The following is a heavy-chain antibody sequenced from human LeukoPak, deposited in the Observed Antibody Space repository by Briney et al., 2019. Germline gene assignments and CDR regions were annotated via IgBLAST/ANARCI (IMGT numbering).Heavy chain of an antibody. Sequence: ASVKVSCKTSGYTFTGYYMHWVRQAPGQGLEWMGWINPNSGGANYAQKFQGRVTMTRDTSISTAYMDLSRLRSDDTAVYYCARGDQDFWSYGMDVWGQGTTVTVSS. V-gene: IGHV1-2*02. CDR3: ARGDQDFWSYGMDV. J-gene: IGHJ6*02. CDR1: GYTFTGYY. CDR2: INPNSGGA. D-gene: IGHD3-3*01.